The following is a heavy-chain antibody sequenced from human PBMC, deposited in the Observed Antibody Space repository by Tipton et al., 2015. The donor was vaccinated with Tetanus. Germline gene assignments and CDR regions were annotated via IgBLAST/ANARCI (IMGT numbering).Heavy chain of an antibody. CDR3: VANDGGLEHGQH. Sequence: TLPLTCTVSGGSISSYYCSWVRQPPGKGLEWIGHTHYSGNTNYNSSLWSRVTISLDTSKNQFSLKLSSVTAADTAVYYCVANDGGLEHGQHWGQGTLVTVSS. D-gene: IGHD2-8*01. CDR1: GGSISSYY. CDR2: THYSGNT. V-gene: IGHV4-59*01. J-gene: IGHJ1*01.